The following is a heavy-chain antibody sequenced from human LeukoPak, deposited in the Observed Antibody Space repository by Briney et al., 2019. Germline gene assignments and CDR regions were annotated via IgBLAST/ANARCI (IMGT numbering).Heavy chain of an antibody. Sequence: GGSLRLSCAASGFTFSSYAMSWVRQAPGKGLEWVSVISGSGGSTYYADSVKGRFTISRDNSKNTLSLQMNSLRAEDTAVYYCAKDQSSGYYYFDYWGQGTLVTVSS. CDR3: AKDQSSGYYYFDY. CDR1: GFTFSSYA. CDR2: ISGSGGST. D-gene: IGHD3-22*01. V-gene: IGHV3-23*01. J-gene: IGHJ4*02.